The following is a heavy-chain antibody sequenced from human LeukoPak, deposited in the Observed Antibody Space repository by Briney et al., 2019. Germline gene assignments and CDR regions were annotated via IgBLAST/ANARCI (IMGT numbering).Heavy chain of an antibody. Sequence: GRSLRLSCAASGFTFSSYGMHWVHQAPGKGLEWVAVISYDGSNKYYADSVKGRFTISRDNSKNTLYLQMNSLRAEDTAVYYCAKDLGPPHYYGSGSYYNDGMDVWGQGTTVTVSS. D-gene: IGHD3-10*01. J-gene: IGHJ6*02. CDR2: ISYDGSNK. CDR3: AKDLGPPHYYGSGSYYNDGMDV. CDR1: GFTFSSYG. V-gene: IGHV3-30*18.